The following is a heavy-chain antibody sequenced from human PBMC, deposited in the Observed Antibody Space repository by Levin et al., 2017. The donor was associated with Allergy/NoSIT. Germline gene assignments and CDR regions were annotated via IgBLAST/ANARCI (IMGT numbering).Heavy chain of an antibody. V-gene: IGHV3-30*03. Sequence: PGESLKISCAASGFTFSSYSLHWVRHAPGKGLEWVAAISYDGSNKYYADSVKARFTISRDNSKNMMYLQMNSLRPEDTSMYYCAREPRIYGGNSVVWYFDLWGRGTLVTVSS. CDR2: ISYDGSNK. D-gene: IGHD4-23*01. J-gene: IGHJ2*01. CDR3: AREPRIYGGNSVVWYFDL. CDR1: GFTFSSYS.